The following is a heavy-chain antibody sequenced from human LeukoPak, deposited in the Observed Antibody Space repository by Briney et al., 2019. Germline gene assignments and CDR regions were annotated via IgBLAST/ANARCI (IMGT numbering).Heavy chain of an antibody. J-gene: IGHJ6*02. Sequence: ASVKVSCKASGYTFTSYDINWVRQAPGQGLEWMGRISAYNGNTNYAQKLQGRVTMTTDTSTSTAYMELRSLRSDDTAVYYCARGEIVVVAAYYYHGMDVWGQGTTVTVSS. CDR3: ARGEIVVVAAYYYHGMDV. V-gene: IGHV1-18*01. CDR2: ISAYNGNT. CDR1: GYTFTSYD. D-gene: IGHD2-15*01.